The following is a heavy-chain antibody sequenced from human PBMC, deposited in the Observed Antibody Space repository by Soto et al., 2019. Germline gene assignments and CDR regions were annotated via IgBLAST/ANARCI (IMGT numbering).Heavy chain of an antibody. V-gene: IGHV4-30-4*01. Sequence: QVQLQESGPGLVKPSQTLSLTCTVSGGSISSGDYYWSWIRQPPGKSLEWIGYIHYSGSAYYNPSIMRRVTIARATSKKQFSLKLSSVNAADTAVYYCAREERSRSYDSYYYHGMDVWGQGTTVTVSS. CDR3: AREERSRSYDSYYYHGMDV. D-gene: IGHD3-16*01. J-gene: IGHJ6*02. CDR1: GGSISSGDYY. CDR2: IHYSGSA.